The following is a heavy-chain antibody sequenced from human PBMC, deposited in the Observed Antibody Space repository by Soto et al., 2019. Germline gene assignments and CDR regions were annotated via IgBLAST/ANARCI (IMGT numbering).Heavy chain of an antibody. CDR1: GYKFDSFG. Sequence: GASVKVSCKASGYKFDSFGVSWVRQAPGQGLEWMGWITVNNGNTNYAPKLQDRLTITTDTSTNTAFMELRSLRSDDTAVYYCARLDYDILAATNYYYYMDVWGKGTTVTVSS. V-gene: IGHV1-18*01. CDR2: ITVNNGNT. D-gene: IGHD3-9*01. CDR3: ARLDYDILAATNYYYYMDV. J-gene: IGHJ6*03.